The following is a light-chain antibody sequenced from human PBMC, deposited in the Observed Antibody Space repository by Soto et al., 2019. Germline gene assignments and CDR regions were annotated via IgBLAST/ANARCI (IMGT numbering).Light chain of an antibody. CDR2: EVS. CDR1: SSDVGSYNI. Sequence: QSALTQPASVSGSPGQSITISCTGTSSDVGSYNIVSWYQQHPGKAPKLMIYEVSKRPSGVSNRFSGSKSANTASLTISGLQAEDEADYYCYSYAGTSTLVFGGGTKLTVL. J-gene: IGLJ2*01. V-gene: IGLV2-23*02. CDR3: YSYAGTSTLV.